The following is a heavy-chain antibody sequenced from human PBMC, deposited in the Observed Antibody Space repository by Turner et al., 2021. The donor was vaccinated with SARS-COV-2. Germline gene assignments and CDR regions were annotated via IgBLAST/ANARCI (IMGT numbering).Heavy chain of an antibody. CDR3: AREAAAGNFHGWFDP. CDR1: GGSISSSSYY. J-gene: IGHJ5*02. V-gene: IGHV4-39*02. CDR2: IYYSGST. Sequence: QLQLQESGPGLVKPSETLSLTCTVSGGSISSSSYYWGWIRQPPGKGLEWIGYIYYSGSTYYNPSLKSRVTISVDTSKNQFSLKLSSVTAADTAVYYCAREAAAGNFHGWFDPWGQGTLVTVSS. D-gene: IGHD6-13*01.